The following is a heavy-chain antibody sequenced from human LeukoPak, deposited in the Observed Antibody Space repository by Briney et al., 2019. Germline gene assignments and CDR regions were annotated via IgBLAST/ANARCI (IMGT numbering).Heavy chain of an antibody. V-gene: IGHV3-21*01. CDR2: ISDSSSYI. D-gene: IGHD6-13*01. CDR3: ARDLGPSSSRINDY. J-gene: IGHJ4*02. Sequence: GGSLRLSCAASGFTFNSYSMNWVRQAPGKGLEWVSSISDSSSYIYYADSVKGRFTISRDNAKNSLYLQMNSLRAEDTAVYYCARDLGPSSSRINDYWGQGTLVTVSS. CDR1: GFTFNSYS.